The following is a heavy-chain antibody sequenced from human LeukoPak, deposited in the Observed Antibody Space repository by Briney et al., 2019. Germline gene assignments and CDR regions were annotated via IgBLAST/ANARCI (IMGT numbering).Heavy chain of an antibody. Sequence: SETLSLTCTVCGGYISNYYWSWIRQPAGKGLEWIGRIYISGSTNYNPSLKSRVTMSVDTSKNQFSLKLSSVTAADTAVYYCARGYSSSWSHIAQPIEYFQHWGQGTLVTVSS. V-gene: IGHV4-4*07. CDR1: GGYISNYY. CDR3: ARGYSSSWSHIAQPIEYFQH. D-gene: IGHD6-13*01. CDR2: IYISGST. J-gene: IGHJ1*01.